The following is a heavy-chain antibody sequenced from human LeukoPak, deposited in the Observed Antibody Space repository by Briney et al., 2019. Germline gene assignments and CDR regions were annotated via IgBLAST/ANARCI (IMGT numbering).Heavy chain of an antibody. J-gene: IGHJ4*02. V-gene: IGHV4-59*08. D-gene: IGHD5-24*01. CDR3: ARRRRDGYNLYYFDY. CDR2: IYYSGST. CDR1: GGSISSHY. Sequence: SETLSLTCTVSGGSISSHYWSWIRQPPGKGLEWIGYIYYSGSTNYNPSLKSRVTISVDTSKNQFSLKLSSVTAADTAVYYCARRRRDGYNLYYFDYWGQETLVTVSS.